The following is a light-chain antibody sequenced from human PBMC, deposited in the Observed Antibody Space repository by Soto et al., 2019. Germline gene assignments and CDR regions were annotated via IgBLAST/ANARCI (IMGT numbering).Light chain of an antibody. CDR3: SSYAGSNNFVV. CDR1: SSDVGRYSY. J-gene: IGLJ2*01. V-gene: IGLV2-8*01. Sequence: QSALTQPASVSGSPGQSITISCTGTSSDVGRYSYVSWYQQHPGKAPKLMIYGISNRPSGVPDRFSGSKSGNTASLTVSGLQAEDEADYYCSSYAGSNNFVVFGGGTKLTVL. CDR2: GIS.